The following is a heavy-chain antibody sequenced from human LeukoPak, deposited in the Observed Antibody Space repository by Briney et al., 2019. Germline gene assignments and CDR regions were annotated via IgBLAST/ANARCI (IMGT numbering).Heavy chain of an antibody. CDR1: GDSVSSNSAA. CDR3: ARQGYCSGGSCPSPNWFDP. Sequence: SQTLSLTCAISGDSVSSNSAAWNWIRQSPSRGLEWLGRTYYRSKWYNDYAVSGKSRITINPDTSKNQFSLQLNSVTPEDTAVYYCARQGYCSGGSCPSPNWFDPWGQGTLVTVSS. CDR2: TYYRSKWYN. D-gene: IGHD2-15*01. J-gene: IGHJ5*02. V-gene: IGHV6-1*01.